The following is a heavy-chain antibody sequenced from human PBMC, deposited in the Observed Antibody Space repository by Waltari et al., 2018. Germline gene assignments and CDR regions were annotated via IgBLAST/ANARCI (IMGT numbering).Heavy chain of an antibody. D-gene: IGHD6-13*01. CDR2: ISHTGNS. J-gene: IGHJ4*02. CDR1: GYSISSGYY. V-gene: IGHV4-38-2*02. Sequence: QVQLQESGPGLVKSSETLSLTCDVSGYSISSGYYWGWIRQPPGKGLEYIGSISHTGNSYYDPSLKSRVTMSVDTSKNQFSLKLTCVTAADTAIYYCARETSITAAGTRGRFDHWGQGTLVTVSS. CDR3: ARETSITAAGTRGRFDH.